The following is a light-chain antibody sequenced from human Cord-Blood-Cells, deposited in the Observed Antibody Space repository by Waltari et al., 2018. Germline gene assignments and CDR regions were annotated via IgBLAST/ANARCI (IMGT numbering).Light chain of an antibody. CDR3: MQGTHWPPIT. Sequence: DVVMTQSPLSLPVTLGQPASISCRSSQSLVHSDGNTYLNWFQQRPGQSPRRLIYKVSNRDSGVPYRFSGSGSGTDFTLKISRVEAEDVGVYYCMQGTHWPPITFGQGTRLEIK. J-gene: IGKJ5*01. CDR1: QSLVHSDGNTY. V-gene: IGKV2-30*02. CDR2: KVS.